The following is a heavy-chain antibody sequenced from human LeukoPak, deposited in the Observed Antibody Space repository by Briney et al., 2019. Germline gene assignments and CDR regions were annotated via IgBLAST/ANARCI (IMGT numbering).Heavy chain of an antibody. V-gene: IGHV4-30-4*08. J-gene: IGHJ4*02. Sequence: SQTLSLTCTVSGGSISSGDYYWSWIRQPPGKGLEWIGYIYYSGSTYYNPSLESRVTISVDTSKNQFSLKLSSVTAADTAVYYCARARDIVVVGYFDYWGQRTLVTVSS. CDR3: ARARDIVVVGYFDY. CDR1: GGSISSGDYY. D-gene: IGHD2-2*01. CDR2: IYYSGST.